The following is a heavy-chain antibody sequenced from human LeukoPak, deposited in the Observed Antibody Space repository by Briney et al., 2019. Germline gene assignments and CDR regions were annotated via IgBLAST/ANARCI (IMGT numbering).Heavy chain of an antibody. CDR3: ARDGIAVAGTVFDY. J-gene: IGHJ4*02. D-gene: IGHD6-19*01. CDR2: ISSSGSTI. V-gene: IGHV3-48*04. CDR1: AFTFSDYS. Sequence: GGSLRLSCAASAFTFSDYSMNWVRQAPGKGLEWVSYISSSGSTIYYADSVKGRFTISRDNAKNSLYLQMNSLRAEDTAVYYCARDGIAVAGTVFDYWGQGTLVTVSS.